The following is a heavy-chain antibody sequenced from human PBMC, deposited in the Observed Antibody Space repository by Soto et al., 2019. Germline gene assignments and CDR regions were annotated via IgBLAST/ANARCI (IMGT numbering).Heavy chain of an antibody. CDR1: GGSINDYY. Sequence: PSETLSLTCTVSGGSINDYYLSWIRQPPGQGLEWIGYIYYSGSTYYNPPLRSRVTISIDTSKNLFFLNLTSVTAADTAVYFCARIGLTSALLWGQGTLVTVSS. CDR2: IYYSGST. V-gene: IGHV4-30-4*01. D-gene: IGHD4-17*01. CDR3: ARIGLTSALL. J-gene: IGHJ4*02.